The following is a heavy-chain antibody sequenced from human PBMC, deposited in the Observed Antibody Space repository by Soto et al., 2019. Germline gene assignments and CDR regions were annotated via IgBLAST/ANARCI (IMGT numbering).Heavy chain of an antibody. J-gene: IGHJ3*02. CDR2: IYYSGST. CDR3: ARDQNCSSTSCYANAFDI. Sequence: LCVTYTVSGGSSSGGGYYWSWIRKHPGKGLEWIGYIYYSGSTYYNPSLKSRVTISVDTSKNQFSLKLSSVTAADTAVYYCARDQNCSSTSCYANAFDILGQGTMVTVSS. V-gene: IGHV4-31*03. CDR1: GGSSSGGGYY. D-gene: IGHD2-2*01.